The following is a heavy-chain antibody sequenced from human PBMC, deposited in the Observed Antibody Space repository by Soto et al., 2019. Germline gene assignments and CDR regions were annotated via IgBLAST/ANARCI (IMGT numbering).Heavy chain of an antibody. Sequence: GGSLILSCVASGFTFSNYAMSWVRQAPGKGLEWVSTISGPGETTFYADSVNGRFTISRDNSKTTLYLQVSSLRAEDTAVYYCAKDFIRKNGVHDPFDIWGQGTMVTGSS. V-gene: IGHV3-23*01. CDR2: ISGPGETT. CDR3: AKDFIRKNGVHDPFDI. CDR1: GFTFSNYA. J-gene: IGHJ3*02. D-gene: IGHD3-10*01.